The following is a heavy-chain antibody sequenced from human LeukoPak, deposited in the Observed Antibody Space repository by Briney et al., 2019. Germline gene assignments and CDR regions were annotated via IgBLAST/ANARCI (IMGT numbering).Heavy chain of an antibody. CDR2: INHSGST. J-gene: IGHJ5*02. CDR1: GGSFSGYY. V-gene: IGHV4-34*01. D-gene: IGHD3-3*01. CDR3: ARDRGAGDFWSGFGLGT. Sequence: PSETLSLTCAVYGGSFSGYYWSWIRQPPGKGLEWIGEINHSGSTNYNPSLKSRVTISVDTSKNQFSLKLSSVTAADTAVYYCARDRGAGDFWSGFGLGTWGQGTLVTVSS.